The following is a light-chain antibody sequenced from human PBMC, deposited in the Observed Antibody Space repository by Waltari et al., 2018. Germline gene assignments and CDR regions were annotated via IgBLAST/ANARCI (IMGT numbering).Light chain of an antibody. CDR1: QSVSSN. V-gene: IGKV3-15*01. J-gene: IGKJ5*01. Sequence: EIVMTQSPATLSVSPGEQATLSCRASQSVSSNLAWYQQKPGQTPRLLIYAASTRATGIPARFSGSGSGTEFTLTISSLQSEDFAVYFCQQYNNWPPITFGQGTRLEIK. CDR2: AAS. CDR3: QQYNNWPPIT.